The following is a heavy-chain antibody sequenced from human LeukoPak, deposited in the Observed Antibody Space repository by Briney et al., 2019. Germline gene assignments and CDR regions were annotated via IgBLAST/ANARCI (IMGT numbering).Heavy chain of an antibody. CDR3: ASSPRIAADVLDY. J-gene: IGHJ4*02. CDR2: ISSSGSTI. Sequence: GGSLRLSCAASGFTFSDYYMSWIRQAPGKGLEWVSYISSSGSTIYYADSVKGRFTISRDNAKNSLYLQMNSLRAEDTAVYYCASSPRIAADVLDYWGQGTLVTVSS. CDR1: GFTFSDYY. V-gene: IGHV3-11*01. D-gene: IGHD6-13*01.